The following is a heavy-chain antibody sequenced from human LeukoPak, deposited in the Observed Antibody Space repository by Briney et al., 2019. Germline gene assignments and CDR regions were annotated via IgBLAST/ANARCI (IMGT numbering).Heavy chain of an antibody. CDR2: ISYDGSKK. D-gene: IGHD1-1*01. CDR3: ARSRVGERRGPAGFLVSGFDWVLDY. Sequence: GGSLRLSCAASGFTFSSYAMHWVRQAPGKGLEWVAVISYDGSKKYYADSVKGRFTISRDNSKNTLYLQMNSLRAEDTAVYYCARSRVGERRGPAGFLVSGFDWVLDYWGQGTLVTVSS. V-gene: IGHV3-30*04. J-gene: IGHJ4*02. CDR1: GFTFSSYA.